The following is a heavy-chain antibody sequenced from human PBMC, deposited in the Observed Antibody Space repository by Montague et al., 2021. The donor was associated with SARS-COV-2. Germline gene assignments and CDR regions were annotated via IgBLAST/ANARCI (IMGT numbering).Heavy chain of an antibody. J-gene: IGHJ4*02. D-gene: IGHD6-13*01. Sequence: SETLSLTCSVSGGSISGYSWTWIRQSPGKELEPIAFFYESGSIGYNPSLQSRVTMSLDTSRDQLSLKLSSVTAADTAIYYCATQAGGFTSGSLDYWGQGTLVTVSS. CDR2: FYESGSI. CDR3: ATQAGGFTSGSLDY. V-gene: IGHV4-59*08. CDR1: GGSISGYS.